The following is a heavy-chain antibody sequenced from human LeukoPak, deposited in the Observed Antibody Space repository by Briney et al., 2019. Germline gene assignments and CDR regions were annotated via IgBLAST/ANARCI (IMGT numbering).Heavy chain of an antibody. D-gene: IGHD6-13*01. CDR3: TTTLRLGSSWYYYYGMDV. J-gene: IGHJ6*04. CDR2: IRSKANSYAT. CDR1: GFTFSGSA. Sequence: GGSLRLSCAASGFTFSGSAMHWVRQASGKGLEWVGRIRSKANSYATAYAASVKGRFTIPRDDSKNTAYLQMNSLKTEDTAVYYCTTTLRLGSSWYYYYGMDVWGKGTTVTVSS. V-gene: IGHV3-73*01.